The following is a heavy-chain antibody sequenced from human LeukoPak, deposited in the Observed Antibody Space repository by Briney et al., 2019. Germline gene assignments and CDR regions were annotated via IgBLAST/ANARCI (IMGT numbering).Heavy chain of an antibody. V-gene: IGHV1-69*04. Sequence: SVKDSLKSSRCIYSSYAISWVRQAPGQGLEWMGRIIPIRGIANYAQKFKGRVTISADKSTSTAYMELSSLRSEDTAVYYCASSVVVVAATRCGMDVWGQGTTVTVSS. J-gene: IGHJ6*02. CDR3: ASSVVVVAATRCGMDV. D-gene: IGHD2-15*01. CDR2: IIPIRGIA. CDR1: RCIYSSYA.